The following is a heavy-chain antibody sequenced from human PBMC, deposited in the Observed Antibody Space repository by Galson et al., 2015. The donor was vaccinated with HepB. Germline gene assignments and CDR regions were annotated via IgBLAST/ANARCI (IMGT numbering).Heavy chain of an antibody. Sequence: SVKVSCKASGGTFSSYAISWVRQAPGQGLEWMGGIIPIFGTANYAQKFQGRVTITADKSTSTAYMELSSLRSEDTAVYYCASDTFGTYYDFWSADYYYYYGMDVWGQGTTVTVSS. V-gene: IGHV1-69*06. CDR3: ASDTFGTYYDFWSADYYYYYGMDV. D-gene: IGHD3-3*01. J-gene: IGHJ6*02. CDR2: IIPIFGTA. CDR1: GGTFSSYA.